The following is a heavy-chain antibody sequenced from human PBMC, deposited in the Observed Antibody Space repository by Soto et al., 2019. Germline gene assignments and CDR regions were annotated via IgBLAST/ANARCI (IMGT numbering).Heavy chain of an antibody. CDR3: VRRGYSSSSGPYGMDV. D-gene: IGHD6-6*01. CDR1: GDRFESYY. V-gene: IGHV1-46*02. J-gene: IGHJ6*02. CDR2: INPRGGST. Sequence: SAELSCKACGDRFESYYRHWARQEPGQGLEWMGIINPRGGSTSYAQKSPGRVTITSDTSPSTVYMELSSLRSEDTAMYYCVRRGYSSSSGPYGMDVWGQGTTVTVSS.